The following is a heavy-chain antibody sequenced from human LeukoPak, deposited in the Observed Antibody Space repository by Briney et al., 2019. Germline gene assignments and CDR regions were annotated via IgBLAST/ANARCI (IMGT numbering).Heavy chain of an antibody. V-gene: IGHV4-4*03. CDR3: ARDGRDYYDSSGYYYFDY. CDR1: GGSISSSNW. CDR2: IYHSGST. J-gene: IGHJ4*02. D-gene: IGHD3-22*01. Sequence: PETLSLTCAVSGGSISSSNWWSWVRQPPGEGLEWIGEIYHSGSTNYNPSLKSRVTISVDKSKNQFSLKLSSVTAADTAVYYCARDGRDYYDSSGYYYFDYWGQGTLVTVSS.